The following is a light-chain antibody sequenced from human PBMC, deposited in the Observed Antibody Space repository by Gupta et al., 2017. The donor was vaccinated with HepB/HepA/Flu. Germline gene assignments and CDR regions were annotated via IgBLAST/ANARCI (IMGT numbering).Light chain of an antibody. J-gene: IGKJ2*01. Sequence: IVLTPSPGTLSLSPGERATRSCRASQSVSTAYLAWYQQNPGQAPRLLIHSASSRATGVPNRFSGSASGTDFTLTINILDPEDFTVYYCQQDDGSSFTFGQGTKMDIK. V-gene: IGKV3-20*01. CDR3: QQDDGSSFT. CDR1: QSVSTAY. CDR2: SAS.